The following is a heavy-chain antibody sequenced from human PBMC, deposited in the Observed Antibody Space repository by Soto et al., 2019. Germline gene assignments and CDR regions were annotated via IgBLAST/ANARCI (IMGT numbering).Heavy chain of an antibody. CDR2: IKSKTDGGTT. D-gene: IGHD6-6*01. CDR1: GITFSNVW. Sequence: EVQLVESGGGLVKPGGTLRVSCAASGITFSNVWMTWVRQAPGKGLEWVGRIKSKTDGGTTDYGAPVRGRFTISRDDSKNTLYLQMNSLKTEDTAVSYCTTGRFSSSLYFDSWGQGTLVTVSS. CDR3: TTGRFSSSLYFDS. V-gene: IGHV3-15*01. J-gene: IGHJ4*02.